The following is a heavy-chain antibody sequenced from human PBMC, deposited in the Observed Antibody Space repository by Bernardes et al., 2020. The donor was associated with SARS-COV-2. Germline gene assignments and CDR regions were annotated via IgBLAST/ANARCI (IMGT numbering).Heavy chain of an antibody. CDR2: ISGSGGST. CDR1: GFTFSSSA. V-gene: IGHV3-23*01. J-gene: IGHJ2*01. D-gene: IGHD1-26*01. Sequence: GSLRLSCAASGFTFSSSAMNWVRQAPGKRLEWVSGISGSGGSTYYADSVKGRFTISRDNSKNTLYLQMNSLRAEDTAVYYCAKYRVSGPERLFDLWGRGTLVTVSS. CDR3: AKYRVSGPERLFDL.